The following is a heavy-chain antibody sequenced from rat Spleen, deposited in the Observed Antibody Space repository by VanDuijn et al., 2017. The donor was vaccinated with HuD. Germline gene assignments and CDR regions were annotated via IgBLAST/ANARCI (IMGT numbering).Heavy chain of an antibody. CDR1: GHSITSGYR. CDR3: ARSDGTHYYLPFPY. CDR2: INSSGTT. V-gene: IGHV3-3*01. J-gene: IGHJ3*01. Sequence: EVQLQESGPGLVKPSQSLSLTCSVTGHSITSGYRWNWIRKFPGNKLEWMGYINSSGTTNYNPSLKSRISISRDTSKNQFFVQINSITTEDTATYYCARSDGTHYYLPFPYWGQGTLVTVSS. D-gene: IGHD1-12*02.